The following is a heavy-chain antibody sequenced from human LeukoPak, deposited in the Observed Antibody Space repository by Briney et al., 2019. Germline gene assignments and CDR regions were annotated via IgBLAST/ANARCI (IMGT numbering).Heavy chain of an antibody. CDR3: ARGDSSGYYYTLDYYYGMDV. D-gene: IGHD3-22*01. Sequence: SETLSLTCTVSGGSISSYYWSWIRQPAGKGLEWIGRIYTSGSTNYNPSLKSRVTMSVDTSKDQFSLKLSSVTAADTAVYYCARGDSSGYYYTLDYYYGMDVWGQGTTVTVSS. V-gene: IGHV4-4*07. J-gene: IGHJ6*02. CDR1: GGSISSYY. CDR2: IYTSGST.